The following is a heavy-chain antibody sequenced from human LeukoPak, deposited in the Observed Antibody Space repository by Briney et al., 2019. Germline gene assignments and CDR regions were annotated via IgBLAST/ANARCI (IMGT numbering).Heavy chain of an antibody. CDR3: ARGTSRNAFDI. CDR2: IYYSGNT. V-gene: IGHV4-31*03. J-gene: IGHJ3*02. Sequence: PSETLSLTCTVSGASINSGGYYWTWIRQLAGKGLEWIGYIYYSGNTYYNPSLKNRLTIFLDTSKIQFSLNLSSVTAADTAVYYCARGTSRNAFDIWGQGTMVTVSS. CDR1: GASINSGGYY. D-gene: IGHD2-8*01.